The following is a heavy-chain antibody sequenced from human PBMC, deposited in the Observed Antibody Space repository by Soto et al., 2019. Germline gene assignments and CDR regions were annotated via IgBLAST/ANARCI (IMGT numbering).Heavy chain of an antibody. CDR1: GIRMSNNA. V-gene: IGHV3-23*01. J-gene: IGHJ4*02. Sequence: EVQLLESGGGLVQPGGSLRLSCAVSGIRMSNNAMTWVRQAPGKGLEWVSLMTSNGGSTYYADSVEGRVTISRDTSKSTLYLQINSLRVEDTAIYYCAKTIIHYHSVSWGQGTLVTVSS. CDR3: AKTIIHYHSVS. D-gene: IGHD3-9*01. CDR2: MTSNGGST.